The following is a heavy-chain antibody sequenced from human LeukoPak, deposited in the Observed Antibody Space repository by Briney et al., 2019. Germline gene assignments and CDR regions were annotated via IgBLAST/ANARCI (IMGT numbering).Heavy chain of an antibody. CDR3: ARDSSSWSLPLPHYFDY. J-gene: IGHJ4*02. Sequence: ASVKVSCKASGYTFTSYGISWVRPAPGQGLEWMGWISAYNGNTNYAQKLQGRVTMTTDTSTSTAYMELRSLRSDDTAVYYCARDSSSWSLPLPHYFDYWGQGTLVTVSS. V-gene: IGHV1-18*01. CDR1: GYTFTSYG. D-gene: IGHD6-13*01. CDR2: ISAYNGNT.